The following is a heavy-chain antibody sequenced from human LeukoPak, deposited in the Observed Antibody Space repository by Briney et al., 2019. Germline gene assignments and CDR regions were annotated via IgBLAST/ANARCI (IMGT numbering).Heavy chain of an antibody. V-gene: IGHV3-23*01. D-gene: IGHD3-10*01. Sequence: GGSLRLSCAASGFTFSSYAMTWVRQAPGKGLEGVSVISGSGGSTYYADSVKGRFTISRDNSKNTLSLQMNSLRAEDTAVYYCAKGGDTSSWFGFDYWGQGTLVTVSS. CDR2: ISGSGGST. CDR3: AKGGDTSSWFGFDY. CDR1: GFTFSSYA. J-gene: IGHJ4*02.